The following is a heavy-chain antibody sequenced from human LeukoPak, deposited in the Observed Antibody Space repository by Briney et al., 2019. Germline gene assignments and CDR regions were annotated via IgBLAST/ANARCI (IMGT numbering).Heavy chain of an antibody. CDR2: INTDGSTT. J-gene: IGHJ4*02. Sequence: GGSLRLSCAASGFTFNTHWMHWVRQAPGKGLVWVSRINTDGSTTNYADSVKGRFTISRDNAKNTLYLQMNSLRAEDTAVYYCSRDLNWSQIDYWGQGSLVTVSS. CDR1: GFTFNTHW. V-gene: IGHV3-74*01. D-gene: IGHD1-20*01. CDR3: SRDLNWSQIDY.